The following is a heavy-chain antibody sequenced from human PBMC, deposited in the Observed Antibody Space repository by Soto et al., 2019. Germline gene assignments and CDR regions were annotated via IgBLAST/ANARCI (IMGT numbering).Heavy chain of an antibody. CDR2: ITFSSLYI. Sequence: GGSLRLSCVASGFNFSSYGMNWVRQAPGRGLEWVSSITFSSLYIYYADSVRGRFLISRDDAKNSLYLQMDNLRAEDTALYYCARSGDVAVGWFDPWGQGTLVTVSS. J-gene: IGHJ5*02. D-gene: IGHD2-21*01. V-gene: IGHV3-21*01. CDR1: GFNFSSYG. CDR3: ARSGDVAVGWFDP.